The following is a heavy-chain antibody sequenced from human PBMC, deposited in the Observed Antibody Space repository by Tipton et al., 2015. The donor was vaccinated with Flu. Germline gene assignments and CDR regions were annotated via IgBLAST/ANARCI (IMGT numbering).Heavy chain of an antibody. D-gene: IGHD2-15*01. CDR2: ILYRGST. J-gene: IGHJ5*02. V-gene: IGHV4-31*03. CDR3: AGEQGGWFDL. Sequence: TLSLTCTFSGVSITSGGFYWTWIRQHPGKGLEWVGSILYRGSTYYNPALRSRISISMDASRNQFSLEMTSLTAADTAIYFCAGEQGGWFDLWGQGTLVSVSS. CDR1: GVSITSGGFY.